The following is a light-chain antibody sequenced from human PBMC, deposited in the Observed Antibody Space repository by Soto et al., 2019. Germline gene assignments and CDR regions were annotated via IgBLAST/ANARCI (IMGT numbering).Light chain of an antibody. CDR3: QQYNSYWT. CDR1: QSISSW. V-gene: IGKV1-5*03. CDR2: KAS. J-gene: IGKJ1*01. Sequence: DVEMTQSPSTLSASVGDSVTILFRASQSISSWLAWYQQKPGKAPKLLIYKASSLESGVPSRFSGSGSGTEFTLTISSLQPDDFATYYCQQYNSYWTFGQGTKVDNK.